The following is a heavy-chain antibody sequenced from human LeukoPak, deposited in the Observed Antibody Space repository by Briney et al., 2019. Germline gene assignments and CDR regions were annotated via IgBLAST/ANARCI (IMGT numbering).Heavy chain of an antibody. CDR2: INHSGST. J-gene: IGHJ4*02. D-gene: IGHD3-10*01. V-gene: IGHV4-34*01. CDR3: ARHEYYGSGSQHIFDY. Sequence: SETLSLTCAVYGGSFSGYYWSWIRQPPGKGLEWIGEINHSGSTNYNPSLKSRVTISVDTSKNQFSLKLSTVPAADTTEYYCARHEYYGSGSQHIFDYWGQGTLVTVSS. CDR1: GGSFSGYY.